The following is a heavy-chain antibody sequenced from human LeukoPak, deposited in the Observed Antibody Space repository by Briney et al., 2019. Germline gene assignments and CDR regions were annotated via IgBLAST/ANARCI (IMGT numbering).Heavy chain of an antibody. CDR2: IGTAGDT. D-gene: IGHD1-26*01. J-gene: IGHJ4*02. CDR3: ARAQGWERGGSYYFDY. CDR1: GFTFSSYD. Sequence: TGGSLRLSCAASGFTFSSYDMHWVRQATGKGLEWVSAIGTAGDTYYPGSVKGRFTISRENAKNSLYLQMNSLRAGDTAVYYCARAQGWERGGSYYFDYWGQGTLVTVSS. V-gene: IGHV3-13*01.